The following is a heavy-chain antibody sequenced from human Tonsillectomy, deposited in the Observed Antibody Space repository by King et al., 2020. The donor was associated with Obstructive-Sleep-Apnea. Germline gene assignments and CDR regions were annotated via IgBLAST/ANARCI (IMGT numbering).Heavy chain of an antibody. CDR1: GGSISTYY. V-gene: IGHV4-59*08. J-gene: IGHJ4*02. Sequence: MQLQESGPGLVKPSETLSLTCTVSGGSISTYYWSWIRQPPGKGLEWIGYIYYSGSTNYNPSLKSRVTMSVDTSKNQFSLNPSSVTAADTAFYYCARGGYYYFDYWGQGTLATVSS. CDR3: ARGGYYYFDY. D-gene: IGHD3-22*01. CDR2: IYYSGST.